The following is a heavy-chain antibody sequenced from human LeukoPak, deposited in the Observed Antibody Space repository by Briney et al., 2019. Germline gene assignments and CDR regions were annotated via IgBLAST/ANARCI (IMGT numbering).Heavy chain of an antibody. CDR2: ISSSSSYI. D-gene: IGHD6-13*01. V-gene: IGHV3-21*01. J-gene: IGHJ4*02. CDR3: ARDAPRSPQQLAYYFDY. Sequence: SGGSLRLSCAASGFTFSSYSMNWVRQAPGKGLEWVSSISSSSSYIYYADSVKGRFTISRDNAKNSLYLQMNSLRAEDTAVYYCARDAPRSPQQLAYYFDYWGQGTLVTVSS. CDR1: GFTFSSYS.